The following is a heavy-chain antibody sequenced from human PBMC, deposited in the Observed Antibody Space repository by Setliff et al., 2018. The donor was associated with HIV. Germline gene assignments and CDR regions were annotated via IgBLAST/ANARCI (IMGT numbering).Heavy chain of an antibody. CDR1: GGSFTEYY. J-gene: IGHJ4*02. Sequence: SETLSLTCAVYGGSFTEYYWNWIRQPPGKGLEWIGEMSHSGSTKYNPSLKSRVTISGDTSKNQFSLNVNSVTAADTAVYFCAREPDYWSQGTLVTVSS. CDR2: MSHSGST. V-gene: IGHV4-34*01. CDR3: AREPDY.